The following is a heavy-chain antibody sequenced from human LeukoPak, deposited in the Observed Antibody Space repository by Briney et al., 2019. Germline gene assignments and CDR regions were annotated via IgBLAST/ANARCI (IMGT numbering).Heavy chain of an antibody. CDR1: GGSFSGYY. CDR3: AREVKSGFVVVPATFYYYGMGV. D-gene: IGHD2-2*01. Sequence: SETLSLTCAVSGGSFSGYYWSWIRQPPGKGLEWIGEINHSGSTNYNPSLKSRVTISVDTSKNQFSLQLNSVTPEDTAVYYCAREVKSGFVVVPATFYYYGMGVWGQGTTVTVSS. J-gene: IGHJ6*02. V-gene: IGHV4-34*01. CDR2: INHSGST.